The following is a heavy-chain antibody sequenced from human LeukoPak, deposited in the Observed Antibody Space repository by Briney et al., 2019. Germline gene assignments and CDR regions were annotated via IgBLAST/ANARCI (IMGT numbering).Heavy chain of an antibody. CDR2: ISGSGGST. CDR1: GFTFSSYA. V-gene: IGHV3-23*01. J-gene: IGHJ4*02. D-gene: IGHD5-12*01. CDR3: AKGAFRSGRGYSGYDLDY. Sequence: GGSLRLSCAASGFTFSSYAMSWVRQAPGKGLEWVSAISGSGGSTYYADSVKGRFTISRDNSKNTLYLQMNSLRAEGTAVYYCAKGAFRSGRGYSGYDLDYWGQGTLVTVSS.